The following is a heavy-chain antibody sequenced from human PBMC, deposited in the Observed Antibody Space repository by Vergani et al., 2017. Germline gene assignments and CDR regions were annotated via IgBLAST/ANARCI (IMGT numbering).Heavy chain of an antibody. D-gene: IGHD1/OR15-1a*01. J-gene: IGHJ6*03. Sequence: QVQLEQWGAGLLKPSETLSLKCAVYGGSFSNYYWTWIRQAPGKGLEWIGEINDSGSINYSPSLKSGVSISIDTSKKQFSLILNSVTAADSAVYYCARVTRLSDPRHFYYYRYMDVWGREGTVTV. V-gene: IGHV4-34*02. CDR3: ARVTRLSDPRHFYYYRYMDV. CDR1: GGSFSNYY. CDR2: INDSGSI.